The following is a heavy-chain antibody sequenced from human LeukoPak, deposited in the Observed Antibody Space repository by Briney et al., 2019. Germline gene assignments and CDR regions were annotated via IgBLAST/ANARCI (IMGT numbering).Heavy chain of an antibody. CDR1: GFTFSSYS. J-gene: IGHJ5*02. CDR2: ITSGATYI. D-gene: IGHD2-2*01. V-gene: IGHV3-21*01. CDR3: ARSPLVVVPAALPVYNWFDP. Sequence: GGSLRLSCAASGFTFSSYSMNWVRQAPGKGLEWVSSITSGATYIYYADSLKGRFTISRDDAKNSLSLQMNSLRAEDTAVYYCARSPLVVVPAALPVYNWFDPWGQGTLVTVSS.